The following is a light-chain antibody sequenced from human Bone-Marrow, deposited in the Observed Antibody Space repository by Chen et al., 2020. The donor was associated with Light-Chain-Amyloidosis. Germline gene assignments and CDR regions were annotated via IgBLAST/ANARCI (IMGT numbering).Light chain of an antibody. CDR3: QVWDRSSARPV. CDR2: DDS. J-gene: IGLJ3*02. Sequence: SYVLTQPSSVSVAPGQTATIACGGNNIGSTSVHWYQQTPGQAPLLVVYDDSDRPSGIPERLSGSNSGNPATLTISMVEAGDEADYYCQVWDRSSARPVFGGGTKLTVL. V-gene: IGLV3-21*02. CDR1: NIGSTS.